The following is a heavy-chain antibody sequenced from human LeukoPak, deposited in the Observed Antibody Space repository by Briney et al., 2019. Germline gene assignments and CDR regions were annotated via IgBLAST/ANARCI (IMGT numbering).Heavy chain of an antibody. Sequence: GGSLRLSCATSGFTFSSFWMSWVRQAPGKGLEWVANIKQDGSEKYFVDSVKGRFTISRDNAKNSLYLQMESLRAEDTAVYYCARVPGDAVAGPRVFQHWGQGTLVIVSS. D-gene: IGHD6-19*01. J-gene: IGHJ1*01. CDR1: GFTFSSFW. V-gene: IGHV3-7*02. CDR2: IKQDGSEK. CDR3: ARVPGDAVAGPRVFQH.